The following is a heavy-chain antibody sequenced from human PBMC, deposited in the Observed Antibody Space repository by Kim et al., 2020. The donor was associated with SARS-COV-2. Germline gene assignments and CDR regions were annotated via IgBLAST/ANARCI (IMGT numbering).Heavy chain of an antibody. Sequence: SETLSLTCTVSGGSISSYYWSWIRQPPGKGLEWIGYIYYSGSTNYNPSLKSRVTISVDTSKNQFSLKLSSVTAADTAVYYCARFVYRSSLWPPNYYYYGMDVWGQGTTVTVSS. J-gene: IGHJ6*02. CDR2: IYYSGST. D-gene: IGHD6-13*01. CDR3: ARFVYRSSLWPPNYYYYGMDV. V-gene: IGHV4-59*01. CDR1: GGSISSYY.